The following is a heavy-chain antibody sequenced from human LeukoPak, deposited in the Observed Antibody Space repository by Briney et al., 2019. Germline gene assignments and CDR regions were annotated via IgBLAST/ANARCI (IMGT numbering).Heavy chain of an antibody. J-gene: IGHJ4*02. V-gene: IGHV3-13*01. CDR3: ARATAGFDY. Sequence: SGGSLRLSCAASGFTFSSYDMHWVRQTTGKGLEWVSGIGTAGATYYPGSVKGRFTISRENAKISLYLQMNNLRAGDTAVYYCARATAGFDYWGQGTLVTVSS. CDR1: GFTFSSYD. CDR2: IGTAGAT.